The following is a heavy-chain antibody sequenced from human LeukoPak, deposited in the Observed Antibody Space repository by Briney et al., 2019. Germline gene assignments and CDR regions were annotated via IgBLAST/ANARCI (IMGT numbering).Heavy chain of an antibody. D-gene: IGHD3-10*01. V-gene: IGHV3-7*01. CDR3: ARGGITFVRY. J-gene: IGHJ4*02. Sequence: GGSLRLSCAASGSTFSSFRMSWVRQAPGKGLEWVANITQDGSEKYYVDSVKGRFTISRDNAKNSLYLQMNSLRAEDTAVYYCARGGITFVRYWGQGTLVTVSS. CDR1: GSTFSSFR. CDR2: ITQDGSEK.